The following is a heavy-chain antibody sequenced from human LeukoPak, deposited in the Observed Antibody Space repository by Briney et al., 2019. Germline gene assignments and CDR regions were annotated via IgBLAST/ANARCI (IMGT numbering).Heavy chain of an antibody. CDR1: GYTFTSYD. D-gene: IGHD6-19*01. CDR3: ARVVALNSGWYRD. CDR2: MNPDTGNT. Sequence: ASVKVSCKASGYTFTSYDINWVRQATGQGLEWMGWMNPDTGNTGYAQKFQGRVTITRNTSISTAYMELSSLRSEDTAVYYCARVVALNSGWYRDWGQGTLVTVSS. J-gene: IGHJ4*02. V-gene: IGHV1-8*01.